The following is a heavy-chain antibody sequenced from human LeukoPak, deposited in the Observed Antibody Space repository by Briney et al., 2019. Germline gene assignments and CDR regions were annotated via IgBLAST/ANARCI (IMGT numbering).Heavy chain of an antibody. D-gene: IGHD3-10*01. CDR1: GGSISSSSYY. Sequence: SETLSLTCTVSGGSISSSSYYWGWVRQPPGKGLEWIGSIYYSGSTYYNPSLKSRVTISVDTSKNQFSLKLSSVTAADTAVYYCARLRRTSMVRGVITSWFDPWGQGTLVTVSS. CDR3: ARLRRTSMVRGVITSWFDP. J-gene: IGHJ5*02. CDR2: IYYSGST. V-gene: IGHV4-39*01.